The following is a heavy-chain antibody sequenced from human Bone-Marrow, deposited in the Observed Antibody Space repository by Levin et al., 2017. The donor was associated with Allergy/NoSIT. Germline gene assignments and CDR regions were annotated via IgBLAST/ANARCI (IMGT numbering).Heavy chain of an antibody. CDR1: GGTFNNYA. J-gene: IGHJ5*02. CDR3: AKTGTAAIRGYNWLDP. Sequence: KISCKSSGGTFNNYAINWLRQAPGQGLEWVGRITPLLDIATYGQKFQGRVTISADKSTSAVYMEFDSLTSDDTAIYYCAKTGTAAIRGYNWLDPWGQGTPVIVSS. D-gene: IGHD2-21*02. V-gene: IGHV1-69*04. CDR2: ITPLLDIA.